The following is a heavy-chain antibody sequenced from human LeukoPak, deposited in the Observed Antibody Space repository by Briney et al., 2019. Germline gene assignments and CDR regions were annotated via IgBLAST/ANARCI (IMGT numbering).Heavy chain of an antibody. V-gene: IGHV4-34*01. CDR1: IESFSGHS. D-gene: IGHD1-26*01. CDR2: INHSGNT. J-gene: IGHJ4*02. CDR3: ARRPRNSENYDGPSGPDY. Sequence: SETLSLTCAVYIESFSGHSWTWIRQSPGKGLEWIGEINHSGNTNYNPSLKSRVTISVDTSKNQFSLKMSSVTAADTAMYYCARRPRNSENYDGPSGPDYWGQGTQVTVSS.